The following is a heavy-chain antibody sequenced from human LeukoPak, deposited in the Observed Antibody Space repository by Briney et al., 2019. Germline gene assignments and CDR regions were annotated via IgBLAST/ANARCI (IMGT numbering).Heavy chain of an antibody. V-gene: IGHV3-48*03. CDR1: GFTFSSYE. Sequence: GGSLRLSCAASGFTFSSYEMNWVRQAPGKGLEWASYISSSGSTIYYADSVKGRFTISRDNAKNSLYLQMSSLRADDTAVYYCARDQVSSGYSDYWGQGTLVTVSS. CDR2: ISSSGSTI. D-gene: IGHD3-22*01. J-gene: IGHJ4*02. CDR3: ARDQVSSGYSDY.